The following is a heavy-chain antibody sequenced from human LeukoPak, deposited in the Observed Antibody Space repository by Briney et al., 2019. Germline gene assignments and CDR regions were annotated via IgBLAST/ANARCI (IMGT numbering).Heavy chain of an antibody. Sequence: GGSLRLSCAASGFTFSSYSMNWVRQAPGKGLEWVSSISGSSSYIYYADSVKGRFTISRDNAKNSLYLQMNSLRAEDTAVYYCARGHFWSGYYYYWGQGTLVTVPS. J-gene: IGHJ4*02. CDR2: ISGSSSYI. D-gene: IGHD3-3*02. CDR1: GFTFSSYS. V-gene: IGHV3-21*01. CDR3: ARGHFWSGYYYY.